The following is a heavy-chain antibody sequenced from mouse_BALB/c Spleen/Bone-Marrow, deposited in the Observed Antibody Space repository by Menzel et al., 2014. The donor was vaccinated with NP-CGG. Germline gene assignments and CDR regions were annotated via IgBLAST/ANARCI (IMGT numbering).Heavy chain of an antibody. J-gene: IGHJ2*01. Sequence: QVQLQQSGAELVRPGASVKLSCKASGYTFTSYWINWVKQRPGQGLEWIGNIYPSDSYTNYNQKFKDKATLTVDKSSTAACMQLSSPTSEDSAVYYCTRGGSSPYYFDYWGQGTTLTVSS. CDR3: TRGGSSPYYFDY. CDR1: GYTFTSYW. V-gene: IGHV1-69*02. D-gene: IGHD1-1*01. CDR2: IYPSDSYT.